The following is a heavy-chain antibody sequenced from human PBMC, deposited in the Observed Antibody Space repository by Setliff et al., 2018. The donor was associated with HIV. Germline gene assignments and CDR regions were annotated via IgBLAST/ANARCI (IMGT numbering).Heavy chain of an antibody. CDR3: ARDSAIVTTIIDNYYGMDV. CDR2: INAGNGNT. D-gene: IGHD5-12*01. V-gene: IGHV1-3*01. CDR1: GYTFTDYA. J-gene: IGHJ6*02. Sequence: ASVKVSCKASGYTFTDYATYWMRQAPGQRLEWLGWINAGNGNTEYSQNFQGRVTISRDTSASTAYMELSSLRSEDTAVYYCARDSAIVTTIIDNYYGMDVWGQGTTVTVSS.